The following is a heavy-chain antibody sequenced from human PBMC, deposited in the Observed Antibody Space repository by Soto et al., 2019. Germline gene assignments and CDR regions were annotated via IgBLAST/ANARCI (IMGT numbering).Heavy chain of an antibody. CDR3: AKDLGRFLDQYYFDY. CDR2: ISYDGGKK. V-gene: IGHV3-30*18. J-gene: IGHJ4*02. D-gene: IGHD3-3*01. Sequence: XVSLRLCCAASGFTFSSYGMHWVRQAPGKGLEWVAIISYDGGKKYYADSVKGRFTISRDNSKNTLYLQINSLRAEDTAVYYCAKDLGRFLDQYYFDYWGQGTLVTVSS. CDR1: GFTFSSYG.